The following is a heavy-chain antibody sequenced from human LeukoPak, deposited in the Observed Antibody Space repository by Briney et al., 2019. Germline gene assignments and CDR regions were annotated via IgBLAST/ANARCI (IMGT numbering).Heavy chain of an antibody. CDR2: IYYSGST. Sequence: SETLSLTCTVSGGSISSDSYYWSWIRQHPGKGLEWIGCIYYSGSTYYNPSLKSRITMSVDTSNNHFSLKLSSVTAADTAVYYCARLTRRSGNYFDYWGQGTLVTVSS. CDR3: ARLTRRSGNYFDY. D-gene: IGHD1-1*01. CDR1: GGSISSDSYY. V-gene: IGHV4-31*03. J-gene: IGHJ4*02.